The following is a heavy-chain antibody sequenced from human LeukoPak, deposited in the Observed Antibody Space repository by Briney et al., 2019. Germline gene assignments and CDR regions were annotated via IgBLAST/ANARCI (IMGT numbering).Heavy chain of an antibody. Sequence: PGGSLRLSCAASGFTFSSYEMNWVRQAPGKGLEWVSYISSSSSTIYYADSVKGRFTISRDNAKNSLYLQMNSLRAEDTAVYYCAREAYYDRGAFDIWGQGTMVTVSS. CDR2: ISSSSSTI. CDR1: GFTFSSYE. V-gene: IGHV3-48*01. J-gene: IGHJ3*02. CDR3: AREAYYDRGAFDI. D-gene: IGHD3-22*01.